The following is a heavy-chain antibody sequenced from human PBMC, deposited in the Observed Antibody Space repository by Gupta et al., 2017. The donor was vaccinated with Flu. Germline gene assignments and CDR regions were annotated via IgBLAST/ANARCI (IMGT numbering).Heavy chain of an antibody. Sequence: GPALVRPTQTLTLTCTFSGFSLTTRGMRVNWVRQTPGMALEWVARIDWDDDKFYSTSLKTRLTISKDTSRNQVVRTMRNMDPVDTCTYDGAGGGHQIQYAREVWGQGTKGTVSS. D-gene: IGHD3-10*01. CDR2: IDWDDDK. CDR3: AGGGHQIQYAREV. CDR1: GFSLTTRGMR. V-gene: IGHV2-70*04. J-gene: IGHJ6*02.